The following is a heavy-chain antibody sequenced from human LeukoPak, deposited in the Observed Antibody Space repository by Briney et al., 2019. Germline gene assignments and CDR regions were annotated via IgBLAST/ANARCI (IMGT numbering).Heavy chain of an antibody. D-gene: IGHD6-13*01. CDR1: GFTFSSYS. CDR2: ISSSSSYI. V-gene: IGHV3-21*01. Sequence: PGGSLRLSCAASGFTFSSYSMNWVRQAPGKGLEWVSSISSSSSYIYYADSVKGRFTISRDNAKNSLYLQMNSLRAEDTAVYYCAINPPGQRAAAGTSSGSWGQGTLVTVSS. J-gene: IGHJ4*02. CDR3: AINPPGQRAAAGTSSGS.